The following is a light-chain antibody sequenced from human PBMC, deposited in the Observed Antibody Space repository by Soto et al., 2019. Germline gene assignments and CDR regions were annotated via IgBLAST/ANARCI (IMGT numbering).Light chain of an antibody. CDR3: CSYAGSNTYV. CDR2: EVS. V-gene: IGLV2-23*02. Sequence: QSALTQPDSVSGSPGQSITISCTGTSSDIGSFNLVSWYQQYPGKAPKLMNFEVSKRPSGVSDRFSGSKSGNTATLTISGLQAEDEADYFCCSYAGSNTYVFGTGTKLTVL. CDR1: SSDIGSFNL. J-gene: IGLJ1*01.